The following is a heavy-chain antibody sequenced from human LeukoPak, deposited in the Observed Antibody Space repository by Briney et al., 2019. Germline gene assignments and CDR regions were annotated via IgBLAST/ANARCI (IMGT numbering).Heavy chain of an antibody. Sequence: PSETLSLTCTVSGGSISSYYWSRIRQPAGKGLEWIGRIYTSGSTNYNPSLKSRVTMSVDTSKNQFSLKLSSVTAADTAVYYCARDWGGSYVEYNWFDPWGQGTLVTVSS. CDR3: ARDWGGSYVEYNWFDP. V-gene: IGHV4-4*07. CDR1: GGSISSYY. CDR2: IYTSGST. D-gene: IGHD1-26*01. J-gene: IGHJ5*02.